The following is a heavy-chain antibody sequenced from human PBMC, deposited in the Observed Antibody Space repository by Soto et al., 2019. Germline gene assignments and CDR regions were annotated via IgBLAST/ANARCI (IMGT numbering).Heavy chain of an antibody. D-gene: IGHD2-15*01. CDR2: IYPGDSDI. J-gene: IGHJ4*02. CDR1: GHSFASYW. CDR3: ARLRADCSGGSCYSYYFDC. Sequence: PGESLKISCQGSGHSFASYWIGWVRQMPGKGLEWMGVIYPGDSDIRYSLSFQGQVTISADKSISTAYLQWSSLKASDTAMYYCARLRADCSGGSCYSYYFDCWGQGTLVTVSS. V-gene: IGHV5-51*01.